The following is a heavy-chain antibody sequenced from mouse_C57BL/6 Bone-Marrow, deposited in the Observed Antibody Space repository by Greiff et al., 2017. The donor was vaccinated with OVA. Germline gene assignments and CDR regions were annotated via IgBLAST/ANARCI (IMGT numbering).Heavy chain of an antibody. D-gene: IGHD1-1*01. Sequence: DVQLVESGGGLVKPGGSLKLSCAASGFTFSSYAMSWVRQTPEKRLEWVATISDGGSYTYYPDNVKGRFTISRDNAKNNLYLQMSHLKSEDTAMYYCARKDSSYAMDYWGQGTSVTVSS. CDR3: ARKDSSYAMDY. J-gene: IGHJ4*01. V-gene: IGHV5-4*01. CDR2: ISDGGSYT. CDR1: GFTFSSYA.